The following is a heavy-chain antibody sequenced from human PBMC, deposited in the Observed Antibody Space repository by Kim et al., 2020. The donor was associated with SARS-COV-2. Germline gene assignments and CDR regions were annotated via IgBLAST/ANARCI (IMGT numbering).Heavy chain of an antibody. D-gene: IGHD6-19*01. V-gene: IGHV7-4-1*02. CDR2: INTNTGNP. CDR1: GYTFTSYA. CDR3: ARELAVAGQYDDYGMDV. Sequence: ASVKVSCKASGYTFTSYAMNWVRQAPGQGLEWMGWINTNTGNPTYAQGFTGRFVFSLDTSVSTAYLQISSLKAEDTAVYYCARELAVAGQYDDYGMDVWGQGTTVTVSS. J-gene: IGHJ6*02.